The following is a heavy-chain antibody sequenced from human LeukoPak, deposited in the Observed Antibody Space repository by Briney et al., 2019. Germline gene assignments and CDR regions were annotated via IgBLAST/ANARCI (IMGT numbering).Heavy chain of an antibody. CDR2: INRDGSST. J-gene: IGHJ3*02. CDR1: GFTFSNFW. D-gene: IGHD1-14*01. Sequence: GGSLRLSCAASGFTFSNFWMHWVRQTPGKGLVWVSRINRDGSSTNYVDSVKGRFTISRDNAKNTLYLQMNSLRDEDTAVYYCAKDGPEGKPVFDIWGQGTMVTVSS. V-gene: IGHV3-74*01. CDR3: AKDGPEGKPVFDI.